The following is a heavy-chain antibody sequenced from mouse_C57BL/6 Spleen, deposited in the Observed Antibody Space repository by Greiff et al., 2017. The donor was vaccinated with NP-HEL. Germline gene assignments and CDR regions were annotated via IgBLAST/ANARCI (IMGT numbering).Heavy chain of an antibody. CDR3: ARHQELGAYAMDY. J-gene: IGHJ4*01. CDR1: GFTFSSYG. CDR2: ISSGGSYT. D-gene: IGHD3-2*02. V-gene: IGHV5-6*01. Sequence: EVMLVESGGDLVKPGGSLKLSCAASGFTFSSYGMSWVRQTPDKRLEWVATISSGGSYTYYPDSVKGRFTISRDNAKNTLYLQMSSLKSEDTAMYYCARHQELGAYAMDYWGQGTSVTVSS.